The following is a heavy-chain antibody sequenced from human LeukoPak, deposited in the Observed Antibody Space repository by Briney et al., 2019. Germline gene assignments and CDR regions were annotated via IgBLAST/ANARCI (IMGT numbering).Heavy chain of an antibody. D-gene: IGHD3-22*01. CDR2: IRYDGTNK. Sequence: GGSLRLFCAASVFTFNSYGMHWVRQAPGKGLEWVAFIRYDGTNKYYADSVKGRFTISRDNSKNTLYLQMNSLRAEDTAVYYCAAGISYYDSSGYYWGQGTLVTVSS. CDR3: AAGISYYDSSGYY. CDR1: VFTFNSYG. J-gene: IGHJ4*02. V-gene: IGHV3-30*02.